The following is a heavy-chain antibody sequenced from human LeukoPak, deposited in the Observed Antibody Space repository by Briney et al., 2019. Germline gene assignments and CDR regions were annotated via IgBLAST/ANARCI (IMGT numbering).Heavy chain of an antibody. CDR3: ARYYYGSGRLMDV. Sequence: GGSLRLSCAASGFTFSSYSMNWVRQAPGKGLEWVSSISSSSSYIYYADAVRGRFTVSRDNAKNSLYLQMNSLRAEDTAVYYCARYYYGSGRLMDVWGKGTTVTISS. CDR2: ISSSSSYI. J-gene: IGHJ6*04. CDR1: GFTFSSYS. V-gene: IGHV3-21*01. D-gene: IGHD3-10*01.